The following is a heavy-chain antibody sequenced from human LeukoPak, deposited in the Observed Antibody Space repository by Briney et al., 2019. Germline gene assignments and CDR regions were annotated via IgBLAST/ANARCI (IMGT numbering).Heavy chain of an antibody. J-gene: IGHJ6*02. CDR3: ARDQRPSTWIRSDGLDV. D-gene: IGHD5-12*01. CDR1: GFIFDEYA. CDR2: ISWNSGTI. V-gene: IGHV3-9*01. Sequence: GGSLRLSCAASGFIFDEYAMHWVRQAPGKGLEGVSGISWNSGTIVYADSVKGRFTISRDNGKKSLYLQMNSLRPEDTALYYCARDQRPSTWIRSDGLDVWGQGTTVTVPS.